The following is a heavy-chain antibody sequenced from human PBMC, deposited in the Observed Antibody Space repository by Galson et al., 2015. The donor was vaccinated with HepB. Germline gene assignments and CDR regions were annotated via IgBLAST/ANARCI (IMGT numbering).Heavy chain of an antibody. J-gene: IGHJ3*02. V-gene: IGHV3-15*07. Sequence: SLRLSCAASGFTFSNAWMNWVRQAPGKGLEWVGRIKSKTDGGTTDYAAPVKGRFTISRDDSKNTLYLQMNSLKTEDTAVYYCTTDFDCGGDCLHDAFDIWGQGTMVTVSS. CDR2: IKSKTDGGTT. D-gene: IGHD2-21*02. CDR1: GFTFSNAW. CDR3: TTDFDCGGDCLHDAFDI.